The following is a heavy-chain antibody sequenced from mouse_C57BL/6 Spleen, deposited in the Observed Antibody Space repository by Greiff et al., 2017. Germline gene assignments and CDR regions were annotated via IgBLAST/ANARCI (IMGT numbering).Heavy chain of an antibody. V-gene: IGHV1-15*01. CDR1: GYTFTDYE. CDR2: IDPETGGT. CDR3: TRGGIYYGDY. D-gene: IGHD2-1*01. J-gene: IGHJ2*01. Sequence: QVQLQQSGAELVRPGASVTLSCKASGYTFTDYEMHWVKQTPVHGLEWIGAIDPETGGTAYNQKFKGKAILTADKSSSTAYMELRSLTSEDSAVYYCTRGGIYYGDYWGQGTTLTVSS.